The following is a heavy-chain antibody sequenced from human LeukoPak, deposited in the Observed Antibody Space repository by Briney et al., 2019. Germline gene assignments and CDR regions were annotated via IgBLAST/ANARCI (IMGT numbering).Heavy chain of an antibody. CDR2: ISGCGGST. V-gene: IGHV3-23*01. D-gene: IGHD5-12*01. J-gene: IGHJ4*02. Sequence: PGGSLRLSCAASGFIFSSYAMSWVRQAPGKGLEWVSGISGCGGSTYYSDSVKGRFTISRDNSKNTLFLQMNSLRAEDTAVYYCAKDRGPYSGYDSFFDFWGQGTLVTVSS. CDR1: GFIFSSYA. CDR3: AKDRGPYSGYDSFFDF.